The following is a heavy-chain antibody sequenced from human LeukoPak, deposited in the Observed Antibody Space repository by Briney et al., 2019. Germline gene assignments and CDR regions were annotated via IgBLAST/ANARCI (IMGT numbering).Heavy chain of an antibody. J-gene: IGHJ5*02. D-gene: IGHD3-10*01. V-gene: IGHV4-30-2*01. CDR2: IYHSGST. Sequence: SQTLSLTCAVSGGSISSGGYSWSWIRQPPGKGLEWIGYIYHSGSTYYNPSLKSRVTISIDKNQFSLKLTSVTAADTAVYYCARYASGYYWFDPWGQGTLVTVSS. CDR1: GGSISSGGYS. CDR3: ARYASGYYWFDP.